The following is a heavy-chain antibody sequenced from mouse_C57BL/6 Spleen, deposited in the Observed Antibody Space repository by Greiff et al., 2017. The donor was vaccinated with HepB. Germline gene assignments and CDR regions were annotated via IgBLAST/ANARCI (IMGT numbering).Heavy chain of an antibody. J-gene: IGHJ1*03. CDR2: IYPGDGDT. Sequence: VQRVESGPELVKPGASVKISCKASGYAFSSSWMNWVKQRPGKGLEWIGRIYPGDGDTNYNGKFKGKATLTADKSSSTAYMQLSSLTSEYSAVYFCARGEYYDYDDWYFDVWGTGTTVTVSS. V-gene: IGHV1-82*01. D-gene: IGHD2-4*01. CDR1: GYAFSSSW. CDR3: ARGEYYDYDDWYFDV.